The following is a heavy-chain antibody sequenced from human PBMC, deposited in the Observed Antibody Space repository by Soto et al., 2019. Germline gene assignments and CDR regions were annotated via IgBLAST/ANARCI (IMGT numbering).Heavy chain of an antibody. CDR3: ASATATTNYYYMDV. V-gene: IGHV1-69*02. D-gene: IGHD4-17*01. Sequence: QVQLVQSGAEVKRPGSSVKVSCVASGSTFISYTFSWVRQAPGQGLEWMGRITPFFGITNYAQKFQGRVTITADKSTGTAYMELSSLRSEDTAVYYCASATATTNYYYMDVWGKGTTFTVSS. J-gene: IGHJ6*03. CDR1: GSTFISYT. CDR2: ITPFFGIT.